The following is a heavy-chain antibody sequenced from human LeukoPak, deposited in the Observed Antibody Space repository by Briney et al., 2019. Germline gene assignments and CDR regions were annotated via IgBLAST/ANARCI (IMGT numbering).Heavy chain of an antibody. CDR2: IYTSGST. J-gene: IGHJ6*02. CDR1: GGSISSYY. CDR3: ARDAPTHPRWKVAAAGTHGMDV. Sequence: KPSETLSLTCTVSGGSISSYYWSWIRQPAGKGLEWIGRIYTSGSTNYNPSLKSRVTMSVDTSKTQFSLKLSSVTAADTAVYYCARDAPTHPRWKVAAAGTHGMDVWGQGTTVTVSS. V-gene: IGHV4-4*07. D-gene: IGHD6-13*01.